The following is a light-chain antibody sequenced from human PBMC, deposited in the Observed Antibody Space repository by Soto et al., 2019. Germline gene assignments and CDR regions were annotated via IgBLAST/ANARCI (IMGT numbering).Light chain of an antibody. CDR1: SSDVGAYNY. J-gene: IGLJ2*01. CDR3: NSYTSGNTLV. Sequence: QSVLTQPASVSGSPGQSITISCTWTSSDVGAYNYVSWYQQHPGKAPKLMIDEVSNRPSVVSDRFSGSKSGITASLTISGIRTEDAAIYYCNSYTSGNTLVFGGGTKLTVL. V-gene: IGLV2-14*01. CDR2: EVS.